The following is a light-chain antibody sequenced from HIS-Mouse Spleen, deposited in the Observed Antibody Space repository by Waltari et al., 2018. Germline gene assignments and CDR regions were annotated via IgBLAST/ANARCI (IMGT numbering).Light chain of an antibody. CDR2: EGS. V-gene: IGLV2-23*01. CDR3: CSYAGSSTLV. J-gene: IGLJ2*01. CDR1: SSDVGSYNL. Sequence: PGQSITIPCTGTSSDVGSYNLVSWYQQHPGKAPKLMIYEGSKRPSGVSNRFSGSKSGNTASLTISGLQAEDEADYYCCSYAGSSTLVFGGGTKLTVL.